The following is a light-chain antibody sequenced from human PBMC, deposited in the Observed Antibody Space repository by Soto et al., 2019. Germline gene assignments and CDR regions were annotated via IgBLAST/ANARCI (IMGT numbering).Light chain of an antibody. CDR2: LNSDGSH. J-gene: IGLJ7*01. Sequence: QLVLTPWPSASASLGASVKLTCTLSSGHSSYAIAWHQQQPEKGPRFLMRLNSDGSHNKGYGIPDRFSGSSSGAERYLTISSLQSEDEADYYCQTWGTDVAVFGGGTQLPVL. V-gene: IGLV4-69*01. CDR3: QTWGTDVAV. CDR1: SGHSSYA.